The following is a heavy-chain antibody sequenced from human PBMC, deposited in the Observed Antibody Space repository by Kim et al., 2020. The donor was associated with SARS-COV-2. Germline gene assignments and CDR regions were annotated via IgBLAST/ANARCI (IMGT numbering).Heavy chain of an antibody. Sequence: SEKGRFTIYRDNSKNTVYLQMNSLRAEDTAVYYCARDRDGYSYGSSGMDVWGQGTTVTVSS. CDR3: ARDRDGYSYGSSGMDV. D-gene: IGHD5-18*01. V-gene: IGHV3-30*07. J-gene: IGHJ6*02.